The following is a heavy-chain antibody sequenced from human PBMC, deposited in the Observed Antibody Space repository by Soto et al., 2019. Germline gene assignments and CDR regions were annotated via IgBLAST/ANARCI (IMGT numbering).Heavy chain of an antibody. J-gene: IGHJ5*02. Sequence: HPGGSLRLXCAASGVTFSSYAMSWVRQAPGKGLEWVSAISGSGGSTYYADSVKGRFTISRDNSKNTLYLQMNSLRAEDTAVYYCAKAHYGSEYNWFDPWGQGTLVTVSS. CDR1: GVTFSSYA. CDR2: ISGSGGST. CDR3: AKAHYGSEYNWFDP. V-gene: IGHV3-23*01. D-gene: IGHD3-10*01.